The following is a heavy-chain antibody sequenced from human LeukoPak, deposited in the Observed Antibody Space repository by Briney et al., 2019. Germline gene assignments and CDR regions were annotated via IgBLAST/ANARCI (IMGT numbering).Heavy chain of an antibody. Sequence: PGGSLRLSCAASGFIFSTYGLHWVRQAPGKGLEWVAVIFSDGYTKYYAASVKDRFTISRDNSKNTLYLHMNSLIPGDTGVYYCARASGPFDFWGQGTLLTLSS. D-gene: IGHD3-10*01. CDR3: ARASGPFDF. CDR1: GFIFSTYG. CDR2: IFSDGYTK. V-gene: IGHV3-33*01. J-gene: IGHJ4*02.